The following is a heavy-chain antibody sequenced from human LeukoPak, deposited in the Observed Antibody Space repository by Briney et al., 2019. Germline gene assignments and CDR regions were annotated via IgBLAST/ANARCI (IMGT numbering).Heavy chain of an antibody. J-gene: IGHJ4*02. CDR2: IYYSGTT. CDR3: ARPWGTGYMYYFDC. D-gene: IGHD3-9*01. V-gene: IGHV4-39*01. CDR1: GDSISSRDYY. Sequence: SETLSLTCSVSGDSISSRDYYRGWIRQPPGRGLEWIGSIYYSGTTYYNPSLKSRVTISIDASKNQFSLKLNAVTAADTGVYYCARPWGTGYMYYFDCWGQGTLVTVSS.